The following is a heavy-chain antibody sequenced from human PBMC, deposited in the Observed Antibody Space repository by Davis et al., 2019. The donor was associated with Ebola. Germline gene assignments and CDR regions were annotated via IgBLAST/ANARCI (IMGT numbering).Heavy chain of an antibody. CDR1: GGSISSYY. D-gene: IGHD4-17*01. CDR3: ARGESTVTTSWFDP. CDR2: IYYSGAT. J-gene: IGHJ5*02. V-gene: IGHV4-59*01. Sequence: SETLSLTCTVSGGSISSYYWIWIRQPPGKGLEWMGYIYYSGATKYNPSLESRVTISVDTSRKKFSLRLTSVTAADTAVYYCARGESTVTTSWFDPWGQGTLVTVSS.